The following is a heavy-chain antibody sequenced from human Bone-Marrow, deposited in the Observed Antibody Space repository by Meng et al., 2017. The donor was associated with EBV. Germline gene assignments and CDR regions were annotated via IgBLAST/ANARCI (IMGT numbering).Heavy chain of an antibody. CDR3: ARDRHPRAFDY. CDR2: IYSGGNT. V-gene: IGHV3-53*01. Sequence: EVRLVGVGGGLVQQGGSLRLSCAASGFTVNSNYMSWVRQAPGKGLEWVSVIYSGGNTYYADSVKGRFTISRDNSKNTLYLQMNSLRVEDTAVYYCARDRHPRAFDYWGQGTLVTVSS. J-gene: IGHJ4*02. CDR1: GFTVNSNY.